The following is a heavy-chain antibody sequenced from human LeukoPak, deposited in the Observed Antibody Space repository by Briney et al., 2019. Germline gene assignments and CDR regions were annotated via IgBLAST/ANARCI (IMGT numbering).Heavy chain of an antibody. CDR1: GITLSNYA. CDR2: ITGSGGDT. CDR3: AKKGPSIGVESQYYYGLDV. D-gene: IGHD3-22*01. J-gene: IGHJ6*02. V-gene: IGHV3-23*01. Sequence: GGSLRLSCAVSGITLSNYAMHWVRQAPGKGLEWVSGITGSGGDTYYAGSVRGRFTISRDNSKNTLYLQINSLSAEDTAIYYCAKKGPSIGVESQYYYGLDVWGHGTTVTVSS.